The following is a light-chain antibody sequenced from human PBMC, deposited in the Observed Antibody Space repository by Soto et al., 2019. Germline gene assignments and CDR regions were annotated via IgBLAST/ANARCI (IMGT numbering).Light chain of an antibody. CDR2: NVN. J-gene: IGLJ3*02. V-gene: IGLV2-11*01. CDR3: QSQDRSLSASV. Sequence: QSVLIQPPSVSGSPGQSVTISCTGTSSDVGSYDYVSWYQQHPGTVPKPMIYNVNTRPSGVPDRFSGSKSGTSASLTITGLQAEDEAEYYCQSQDRSLSASVFGGGTKLTVL. CDR1: SSDVGSYDY.